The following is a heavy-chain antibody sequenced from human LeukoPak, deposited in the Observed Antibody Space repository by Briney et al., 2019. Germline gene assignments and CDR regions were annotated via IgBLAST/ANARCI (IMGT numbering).Heavy chain of an antibody. V-gene: IGHV1-2*02. CDR1: GYTFTGYY. J-gene: IGHJ4*02. D-gene: IGHD2-15*01. Sequence: GASVKVSCKASGYTFTGYYMHWVRQAPGQGLEWMGWINPNSGGTNYAQKFQGRVTMTRDTSISTAYMELSRLRSDDTAVYYCARGGPRGGCSGGSCYLYYFDYWGQGTLVTVSS. CDR3: ARGGPRGGCSGGSCYLYYFDY. CDR2: INPNSGGT.